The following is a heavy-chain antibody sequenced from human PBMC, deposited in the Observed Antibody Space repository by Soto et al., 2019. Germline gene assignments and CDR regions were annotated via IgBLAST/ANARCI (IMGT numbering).Heavy chain of an antibody. J-gene: IGHJ4*02. CDR3: AKGSSYSSSPPDF. V-gene: IGHV3-9*01. CDR1: GFTFDDYA. CDR2: ISWNSDRI. Sequence: EVQLVESGGGLVQPGRPLRLSCAASGFTFDDYAMYWVRQVPGKGLEWISGISWNSDRIGYADSVKGRFFITRDNAKNSLYLQMNSLSAEDTALYYCAKGSSYSSSPPDFWGQGTQVTVSA. D-gene: IGHD4-4*01.